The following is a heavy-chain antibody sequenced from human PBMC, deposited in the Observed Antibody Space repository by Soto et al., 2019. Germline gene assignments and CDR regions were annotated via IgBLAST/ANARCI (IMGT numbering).Heavy chain of an antibody. CDR2: INHSGST. D-gene: IGHD5-18*01. Sequence: KPSETLSLTCAVYGGSFSGYYWSWIRQPPGKGLEWIGEINHSGSTNYNPSLKSRVTISVDTSKNQFSLKLSSVTAADTAVYYCARGVRIQLWTAYYYYGMDVWGQGTTVTVSS. CDR3: ARGVRIQLWTAYYYYGMDV. V-gene: IGHV4-34*01. CDR1: GGSFSGYY. J-gene: IGHJ6*02.